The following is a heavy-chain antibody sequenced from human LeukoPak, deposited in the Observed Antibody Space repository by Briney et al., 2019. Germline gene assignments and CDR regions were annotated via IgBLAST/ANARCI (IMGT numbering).Heavy chain of an antibody. D-gene: IGHD1-26*01. CDR1: GYTFTVFY. J-gene: IGHJ4*02. CDR2: INPNSGGT. V-gene: IGHV1-2*02. Sequence: GPSVKLSCKASGYTFTVFYMHWVRQAPGQGPEWMGCINPNSGGTNYAQKFQGRVTTTRDTSISTAYMELSRLRSDDTAVYYCARARRSGSYHFDYWGQGTLVTVSS. CDR3: ARARRSGSYHFDY.